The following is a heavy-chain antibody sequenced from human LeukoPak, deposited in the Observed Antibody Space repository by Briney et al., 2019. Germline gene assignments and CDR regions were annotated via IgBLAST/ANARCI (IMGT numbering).Heavy chain of an antibody. J-gene: IGHJ3*02. V-gene: IGHV4-39*07. CDR3: ARDIAVAGRAFDS. Sequence: SETLSLTCTVSGGSISSSSYYWGWIRQPPGKGLEWIGSIYYSGSTYHNPSLKSRVTISVDTSKNQFSLKLSSVTAADTALYYCARDIAVAGRAFDSWGQGTMVTVSS. CDR1: GGSISSSSYY. CDR2: IYYSGST. D-gene: IGHD6-13*01.